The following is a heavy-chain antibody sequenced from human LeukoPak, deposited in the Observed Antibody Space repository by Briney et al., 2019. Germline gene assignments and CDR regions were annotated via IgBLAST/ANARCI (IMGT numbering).Heavy chain of an antibody. V-gene: IGHV5-51*01. CDR3: ATVRTTVTVDGIRYNWFDP. CDR2: IYPGDSDT. J-gene: IGHJ5*02. Sequence: RGESLKISCKGSGYSFTSYWIGWVRQMPGKGLEWMGIIYPGDSDTRYSPSFQGQVTISADKSISTAYLQWSSLKASDTAMYYCATVRTTVTVDGIRYNWFDPWGQGTLVTVSS. CDR1: GYSFTSYW. D-gene: IGHD4-17*01.